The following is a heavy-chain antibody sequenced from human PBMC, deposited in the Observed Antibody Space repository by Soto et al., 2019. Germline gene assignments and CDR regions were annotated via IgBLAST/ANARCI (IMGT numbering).Heavy chain of an antibody. V-gene: IGHV4-31*02. J-gene: IGHJ5*02. CDR1: GASISSGDYY. CDR2: IYDSGST. D-gene: IGHD3-22*01. Sequence: SETLSLTCSVSGASISSGDYYWSWIRQHPGKGLERIGYIYDSGSTYYNPSLKSRVTISVDTSKNQFSLKLSSVTAEDTAVYYCARDPNSSGYGWFDPWGQGTLVTVSS. CDR3: ARDPNSSGYGWFDP.